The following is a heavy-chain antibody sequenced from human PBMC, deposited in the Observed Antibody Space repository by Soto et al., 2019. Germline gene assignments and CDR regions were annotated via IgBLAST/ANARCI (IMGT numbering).Heavy chain of an antibody. V-gene: IGHV1-58*02. CDR1: GFTFSSSG. Sequence: GASVKVSCKASGFTFSSSGIHWVRQARGQRLEWIGWIVVGSGNTNYAQKFQERVTITRDVSTNTAYMELTSLRSEDTAVYYCARGSGLTYFDYWGQGTLVTVSS. CDR2: IVVGSGNT. J-gene: IGHJ4*02. CDR3: ARGSGLTYFDY. D-gene: IGHD3-10*01.